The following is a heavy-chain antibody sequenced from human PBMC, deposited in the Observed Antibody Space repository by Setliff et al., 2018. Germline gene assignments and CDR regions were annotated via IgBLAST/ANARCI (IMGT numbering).Heavy chain of an antibody. CDR2: TIPMFDRP. CDR3: ARGNMDVVAAGGKYSGLAF. CDR1: GYKFNDYA. J-gene: IGHJ6*02. Sequence: ASVKVSCKTSGYKFNDYAISWVRQGPGQGLEWMGGTIPMFDRPKYAQKFQGRVAITADESTNTAYIEISSLGYEDTAVYSCARGNMDVVAAGGKYSGLAFWGQGTTVTVSS. V-gene: IGHV1-69*13. D-gene: IGHD6-13*01.